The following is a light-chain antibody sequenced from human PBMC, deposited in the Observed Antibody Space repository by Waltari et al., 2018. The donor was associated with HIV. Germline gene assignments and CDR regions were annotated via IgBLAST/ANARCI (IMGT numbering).Light chain of an antibody. Sequence: DFKISQSQSFLSVFVGARVTTTCQASQDISNYLNWYQQKPGKAPKLLIYDASNLEKGVPSRFSGSGSGTDFTFTISSLQPEDIATYYCQQYDNLPLTFGGGTKVEIK. CDR1: QDISNY. CDR2: DAS. CDR3: QQYDNLPLT. V-gene: IGKV1-33*01. J-gene: IGKJ4*01.